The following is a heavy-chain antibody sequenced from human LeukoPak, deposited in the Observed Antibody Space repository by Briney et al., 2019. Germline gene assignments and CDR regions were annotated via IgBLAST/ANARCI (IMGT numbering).Heavy chain of an antibody. D-gene: IGHD5-12*01. Sequence: SETLSLTCTVSGGSISSGSYYWSWIRQPAGKGLEWIGRIYTSGSTNYNPSLKSRVTISVDTSKNQFSLKLSSVTAADTAVYYCAREIREGYIDIVATISHYFDYWGQGTLVTVSS. CDR1: GGSISSGSYY. J-gene: IGHJ4*02. CDR2: IYTSGST. V-gene: IGHV4-61*02. CDR3: AREIREGYIDIVATISHYFDY.